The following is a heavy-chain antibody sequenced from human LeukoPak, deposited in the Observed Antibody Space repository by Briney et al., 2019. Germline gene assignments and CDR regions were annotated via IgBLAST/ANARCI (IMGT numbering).Heavy chain of an antibody. CDR1: GGSISSSSYC. CDR3: ARLRKRHYYDSSGPFDY. J-gene: IGHJ4*02. V-gene: IGHV4-39*07. CDR2: IYYSGST. Sequence: SETLSLTCTVSGGSISSSSYCWGWIRQPPGKGLEWIGSIYYSGSTYYNPSLKSRVTISVDTSKNQFSLKLSSVTAADTAVYYCARLRKRHYYDSSGPFDYWGQGTLVTVSS. D-gene: IGHD3-22*01.